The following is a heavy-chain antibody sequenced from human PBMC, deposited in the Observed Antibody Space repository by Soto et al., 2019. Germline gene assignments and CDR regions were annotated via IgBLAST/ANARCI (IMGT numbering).Heavy chain of an antibody. CDR1: GGTFSRHA. CDR2: IIPIFGTA. D-gene: IGHD3-22*01. V-gene: IGHV1-69*01. Sequence: QVQLVQSGAEVRKPGSSVKVSCKASGGTFSRHAISWVRQAPGQGLEWMGGIIPIFGTANHAQKVHGRDTIIADESTSTVYMELSSLRSVDTAMYYCARGWGYDSNDYYYAYWGQGTLVIVSS. J-gene: IGHJ4*02. CDR3: ARGWGYDSNDYYYAY.